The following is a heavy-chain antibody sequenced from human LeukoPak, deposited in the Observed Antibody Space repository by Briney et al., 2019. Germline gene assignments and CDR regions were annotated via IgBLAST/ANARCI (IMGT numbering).Heavy chain of an antibody. J-gene: IGHJ5*02. CDR3: ARSRYSSDRFDP. CDR2: ISAYNGNT. D-gene: IGHD6-19*01. CDR1: GYIFTSYG. Sequence: ASVKVSCKASGYIFTSYGISWVRQAPGQGVEWMGWISAYNGNTNYAQKLQGRVTMTTDTSTSTAYMELRSLRSDDTAVYYCARSRYSSDRFDPWGQGTLVTVSS. V-gene: IGHV1-18*04.